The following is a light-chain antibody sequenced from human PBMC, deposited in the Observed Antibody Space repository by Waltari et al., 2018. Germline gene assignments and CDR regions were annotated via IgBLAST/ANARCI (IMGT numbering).Light chain of an antibody. CDR1: QGISSY. J-gene: IGKJ2*03. CDR2: YAT. V-gene: IGKV1-13*02. Sequence: IQMTHSPSSLSASVGDRVTLTCRPSQGISSYLNWYQQKPGKSPKLLIYYATRLESGVPSRFSGSGSGTEFTLTISSLQPEDFATYYCQQYNSLPYSFGQGTKVEIK. CDR3: QQYNSLPYS.